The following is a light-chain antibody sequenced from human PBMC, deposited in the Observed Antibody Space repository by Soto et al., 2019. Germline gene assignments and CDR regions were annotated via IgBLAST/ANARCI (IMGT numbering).Light chain of an antibody. CDR3: QHYGNSPGLFS. Sequence: EIVLTQSPGTLSLSPGERATLSCRASQSFRSTYLAWYQQKPGQAPRLLIYDVSSRSTGIPDRFSGSGSGTDFTLTISRLEPEDFAVYYCQHYGNSPGLFSFGPGTKVDIK. CDR2: DVS. V-gene: IGKV3-20*01. J-gene: IGKJ3*01. CDR1: QSFRSTY.